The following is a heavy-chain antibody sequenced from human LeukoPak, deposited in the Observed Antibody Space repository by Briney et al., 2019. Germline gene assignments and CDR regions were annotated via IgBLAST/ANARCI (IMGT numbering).Heavy chain of an antibody. CDR3: ARSGSYSFWFDP. Sequence: SETLSLTCAVYGGSFSGYYWSWIRQPPGKGLEWIGEINHSGGTNYNPSLKSRVTISVDTSKNQFSLKLSSVTAADTAVYYCARSGSYSFWFDPWGQGTLVTVSS. V-gene: IGHV4-34*01. D-gene: IGHD1-26*01. CDR2: INHSGGT. CDR1: GGSFSGYY. J-gene: IGHJ5*02.